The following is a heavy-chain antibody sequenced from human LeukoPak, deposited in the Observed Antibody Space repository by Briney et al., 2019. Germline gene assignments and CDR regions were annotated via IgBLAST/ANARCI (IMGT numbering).Heavy chain of an antibody. CDR2: IYYSGST. V-gene: IGHV4-59*08. D-gene: IGHD6-13*01. J-gene: IGHJ6*03. CDR1: SGSITNYY. CDR3: ARLLPRSTAGTTYMDV. Sequence: SETLSLTCTVSSGSITNYYWSWIRQPPGKGLEWIGYIYYSGSTNYNPSLKSRVTISVDRSKNQFSLKLTSVTAADTAVYYCARLLPRSTAGTTYMDVWGKGTTVTVSS.